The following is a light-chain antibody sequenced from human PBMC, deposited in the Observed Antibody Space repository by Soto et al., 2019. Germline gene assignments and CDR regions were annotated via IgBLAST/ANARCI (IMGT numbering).Light chain of an antibody. V-gene: IGKV3D-15*01. J-gene: IGKJ1*01. CDR3: QQYNSSWT. Sequence: EIVMTQSPATLSVSPGERATLSCRASQSVSSSYLAWYQQKPGQAPRLLIYDASNRATGIPARFSGSGSGTEFTLTISSLQPDDFATYYCQQYNSSWTFGQGTKVDIK. CDR2: DAS. CDR1: QSVSSSY.